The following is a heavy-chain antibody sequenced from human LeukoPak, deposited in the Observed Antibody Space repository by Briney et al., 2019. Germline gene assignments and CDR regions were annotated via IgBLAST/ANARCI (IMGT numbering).Heavy chain of an antibody. CDR3: ARGTAMVRYYYGMDV. V-gene: IGHV4-31*03. CDR2: IYYSGST. Sequence: SETLSLTCTVSGGSISSGGYYWSWIRQHPGKGLEWIGYIYYSGSTYYNPSLKSRVTISVDTSKNQFSLQLGSVTAADTAVYYCARGTAMVRYYYGMDVWGQGTTVTVSS. J-gene: IGHJ6*02. D-gene: IGHD5-18*01. CDR1: GGSISSGGYY.